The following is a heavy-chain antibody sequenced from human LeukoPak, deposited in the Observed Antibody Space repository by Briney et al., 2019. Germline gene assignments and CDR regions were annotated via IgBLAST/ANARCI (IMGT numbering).Heavy chain of an antibody. V-gene: IGHV3-23*01. CDR1: EFTFSSSA. J-gene: IGHJ5*02. D-gene: IGHD6-13*01. CDR2: ISGSGGST. Sequence: PGGSLRLSCAASEFTFSSSAMSWVRQAPGKGLEWVSGISGSGGSTYSADSVKGRFTMSRDDTKNTLYLQMNSLRAEDTAVYYCAKAAAASGDDPWGQGTLVTVSS. CDR3: AKAAAASGDDP.